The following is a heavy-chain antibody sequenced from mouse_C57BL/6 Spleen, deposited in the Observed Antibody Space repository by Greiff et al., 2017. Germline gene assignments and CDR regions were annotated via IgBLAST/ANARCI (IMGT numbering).Heavy chain of an antibody. Sequence: QVQLKQPGAELVMPGASVKLSCKASGYTFTSYWMHWVKQRPGQGLEWIGEIDPSDSYTNYNQKFKGKSTLTVDKSSSTAYMQLSSLTSEDSAVYYCARYYGSSYGWYFDVWGTGTTVTVSS. J-gene: IGHJ1*03. D-gene: IGHD1-1*01. CDR1: GYTFTSYW. V-gene: IGHV1-69*01. CDR3: ARYYGSSYGWYFDV. CDR2: IDPSDSYT.